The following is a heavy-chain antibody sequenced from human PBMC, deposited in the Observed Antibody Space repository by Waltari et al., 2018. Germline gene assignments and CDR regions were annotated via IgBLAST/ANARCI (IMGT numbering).Heavy chain of an antibody. J-gene: IGHJ6*02. CDR3: ARGGKNGPDYYYGMDV. CDR1: GGSFSGYY. V-gene: IGHV4-34*01. Sequence: QVQLQQWGAGLLKPSEPLSLTCAVYGGSFSGYYWSWIRQPPGKGLEWIGEINHSGSTNYNPSLKSRVTISVDTSKNQFSLKLSSVTAADTAVYYCARGGKNGPDYYYGMDVWGQGTTVTVSS. CDR2: INHSGST.